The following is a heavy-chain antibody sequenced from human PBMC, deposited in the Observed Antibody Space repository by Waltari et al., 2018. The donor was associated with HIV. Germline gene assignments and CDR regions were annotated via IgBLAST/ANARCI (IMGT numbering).Heavy chain of an antibody. D-gene: IGHD3-22*01. Sequence: QVQLVQSGAEVKKPGASVKVSCKASGNIFPANYIPWFGQAPGQGLEWMGWINPSSGGTNSAQKFQGRVTMTWDTSINTAYMELSGLRSDDTAVYFCARDRSIVSRHYDNAVSPYFDNWGQGTLVSVSS. V-gene: IGHV1-2*02. J-gene: IGHJ4*02. CDR3: ARDRSIVSRHYDNAVSPYFDN. CDR1: GNIFPANY. CDR2: INPSSGGT.